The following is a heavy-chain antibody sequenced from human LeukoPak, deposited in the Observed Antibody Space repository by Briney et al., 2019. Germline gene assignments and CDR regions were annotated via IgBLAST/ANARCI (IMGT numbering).Heavy chain of an antibody. D-gene: IGHD1-26*01. CDR1: GYTFTSYG. V-gene: IGHV1-18*01. CDR2: ISAYNGNT. J-gene: IGHJ4*02. CDR3: ARRAYLAGAYYFDY. Sequence: ASVKVSCKASGYTFTSYGISWVRQAPGQGLDWMGWISAYNGNTNYAQKLQGRVTMTTDTSTSTAYMELRSLRSDDTAAYYCARRAYLAGAYYFDYWGQGTLVTVSS.